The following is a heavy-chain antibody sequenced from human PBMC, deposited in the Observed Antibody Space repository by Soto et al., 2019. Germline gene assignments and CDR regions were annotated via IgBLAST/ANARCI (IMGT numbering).Heavy chain of an antibody. V-gene: IGHV3-11*01. Sequence: PGGSLRLSCAASGFTFSDDYMTWIRQAPGKGLEWVAYISGSGITIFYADSVKGRFTISRDNARNSLYLQMNSLRAEDTAVYYCARVGSVGAFDIWGQGTMVTVSA. CDR3: ARVGSVGAFDI. J-gene: IGHJ3*02. CDR2: ISGSGITI. D-gene: IGHD3-10*01. CDR1: GFTFSDDY.